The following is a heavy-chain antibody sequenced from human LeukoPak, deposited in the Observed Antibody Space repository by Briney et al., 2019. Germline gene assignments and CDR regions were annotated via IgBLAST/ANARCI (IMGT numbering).Heavy chain of an antibody. V-gene: IGHV1-8*01. CDR3: ARGPERITIFGVVIVDYYYYMDV. J-gene: IGHJ6*03. D-gene: IGHD3-3*01. CDR2: MNPNSGNT. CDR1: GYTFTSYD. Sequence: ASVKVSCKASGYTFTSYDINWVRQATGQGLEWMGWMNPNSGNTGYAQKFQGRVTMTRNTSISTAYMELSSLRSEDTAVYYCARGPERITIFGVVIVDYYYYMDVWGKGTTVTVSS.